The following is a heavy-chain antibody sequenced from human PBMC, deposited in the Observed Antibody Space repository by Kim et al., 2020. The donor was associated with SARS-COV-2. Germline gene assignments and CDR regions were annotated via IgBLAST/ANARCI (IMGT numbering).Heavy chain of an antibody. V-gene: IGHV1-18*01. CDR3: ARDWYDDYYDSSGYYRPFDY. J-gene: IGHJ4*02. CDR2: ISAYNGNT. Sequence: ASVKVSCKASGYTFTSYGISWVRQAPGQGLEWMGWISAYNGNTNYAQKLQGRVTMTTDTSTSTAYMELRSLRSDDTAVYYCARDWYDDYYDSSGYYRPFDYCGQGTLVTVSS. D-gene: IGHD3-22*01. CDR1: GYTFTSYG.